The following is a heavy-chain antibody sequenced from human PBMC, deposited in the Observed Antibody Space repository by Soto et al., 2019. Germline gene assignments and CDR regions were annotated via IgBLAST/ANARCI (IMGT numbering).Heavy chain of an antibody. Sequence: ASVKVSSKVSGYTLTELSMHWVRQAPGKGLEWMGGFDPEDGETIYAQKFQGRVTMTEDTSTDTAYMELSSLRSEDTAVYYCATVSITIFGVVIPFDYWGQGTLVTVSS. D-gene: IGHD3-3*01. CDR2: FDPEDGET. J-gene: IGHJ4*02. V-gene: IGHV1-24*01. CDR3: ATVSITIFGVVIPFDY. CDR1: GYTLTELS.